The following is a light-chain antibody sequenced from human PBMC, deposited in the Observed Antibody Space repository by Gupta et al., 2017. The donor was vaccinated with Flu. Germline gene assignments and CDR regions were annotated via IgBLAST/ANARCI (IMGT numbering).Light chain of an antibody. CDR3: CSYAGSYTWE. Sequence: CALTQPRAVSGSSGQSVTISCTATSSDVGGYKSVSWYQHNPGKAPKLMIHDVSKRPSWGPNRFSGAKSGNTASQTISALQSEGEADYYGCSYAGSYTWEFGLVTMLTVL. CDR2: DVS. V-gene: IGLV2-11*01. CDR1: SSDVGGYKS. J-gene: IGLJ3*02.